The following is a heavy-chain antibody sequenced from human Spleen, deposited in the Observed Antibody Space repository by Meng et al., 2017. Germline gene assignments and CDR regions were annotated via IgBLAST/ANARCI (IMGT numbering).Heavy chain of an antibody. D-gene: IGHD2-2*01. Sequence: QVQLVQFGAWVKMPGAVVKVSCKPSGYTFRMYGISWVRQAPGQGLEWMGWIATHNGDTKYAQRLQGRVTMTTDITTNTVFMELRSLTSDDTGVYYCAVDCSSTTCYGFDYWGQGTLVTVSS. CDR1: GYTFRMYG. V-gene: IGHV1-18*01. CDR2: IATHNGDT. CDR3: AVDCSSTTCYGFDY. J-gene: IGHJ4*02.